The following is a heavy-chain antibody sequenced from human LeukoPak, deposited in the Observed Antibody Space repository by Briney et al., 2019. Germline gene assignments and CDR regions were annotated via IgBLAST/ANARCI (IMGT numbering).Heavy chain of an antibody. CDR1: GFTFSSYS. V-gene: IGHV3-21*01. J-gene: IGHJ4*02. CDR3: ARVSIAVADRYFDY. D-gene: IGHD6-19*01. Sequence: GGSLRLSCAASGFTFSSYSMNWVRQAPGKGLEWVSSISSSSSYIYYADSVKGRFTISRDNAKTSLYLQVNSLRAEDTAVYYCARVSIAVADRYFDYWGQGTLVTVSS. CDR2: ISSSSSYI.